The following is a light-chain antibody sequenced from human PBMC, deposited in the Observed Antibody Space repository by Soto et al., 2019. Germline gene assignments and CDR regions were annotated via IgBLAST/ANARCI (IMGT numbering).Light chain of an antibody. V-gene: IGLV2-14*01. CDR2: DVT. J-gene: IGLJ2*01. CDR1: SRDIGGYNY. Sequence: QSVLTQPASVSGSPGQSITISCTGSSRDIGGYNYVSWHQQHPGQDPKLIIDDVTYPPSGLSYRFSASKSGSTASLPITGIQPDDEADYYCSSYSGSTTHILFGGGTKVTVL. CDR3: SSYSGSTTHIL.